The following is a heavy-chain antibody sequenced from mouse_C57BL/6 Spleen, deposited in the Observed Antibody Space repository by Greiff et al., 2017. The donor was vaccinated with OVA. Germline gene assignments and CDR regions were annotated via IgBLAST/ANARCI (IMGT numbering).Heavy chain of an antibody. CDR2: IDPETGGT. CDR3: TRGYYGSIYYFDY. CDR1: GYTFTDYE. Sequence: VKLQESGAELVRPGASVTLSCKASGYTFTDYEMHWVKQTPVHGLEWIGAIDPETGGTAYNQKFKGKAILTADKSSSTAYMELRSLTSEDSAVYYGTRGYYGSIYYFDYWGQGTTLTVSS. J-gene: IGHJ2*01. D-gene: IGHD1-1*01. V-gene: IGHV1-15*01.